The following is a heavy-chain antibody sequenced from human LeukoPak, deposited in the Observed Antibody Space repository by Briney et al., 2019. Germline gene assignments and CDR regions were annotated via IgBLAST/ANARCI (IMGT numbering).Heavy chain of an antibody. J-gene: IGHJ4*02. CDR3: ATAVASSSGWYADY. Sequence: GGSLRLSCAASGLTGSHNYVSWVRQAPGKGLEWVSAIHTSGDTCYADSVKGRFTVSRDNSKNTLYLQMNSLRAEDTAVYYCATAVASSSGWYADYWGQGTLVTVSS. CDR1: GLTGSHNY. CDR2: IHTSGDT. V-gene: IGHV3-53*01. D-gene: IGHD6-19*01.